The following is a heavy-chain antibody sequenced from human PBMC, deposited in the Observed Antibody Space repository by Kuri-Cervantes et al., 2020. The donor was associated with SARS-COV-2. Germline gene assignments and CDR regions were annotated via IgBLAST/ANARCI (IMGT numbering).Heavy chain of an antibody. J-gene: IGHJ4*02. V-gene: IGHV1-3*01. CDR1: GYTLTSYA. Sequence: ASLKLSCKAHGYTLTSYAMHLVRQAPGQRLEWMGWINAGNGNTKYLQKFQGRVTITRDKSTSTAYMELSSMSSEDTAVYYCASGLRLGELSHLGYWGQGTLVTVSS. D-gene: IGHD3-16*02. CDR3: ASGLRLGELSHLGY. CDR2: INAGNGNT.